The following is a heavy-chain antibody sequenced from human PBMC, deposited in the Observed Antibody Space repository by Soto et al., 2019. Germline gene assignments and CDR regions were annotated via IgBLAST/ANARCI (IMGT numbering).Heavy chain of an antibody. CDR3: ARDSGGSVLGSFYY. V-gene: IGHV1-69*04. CDR1: GGTFSSYT. J-gene: IGHJ4*02. CDR2: IIPILGIA. D-gene: IGHD3-16*01. Sequence: SVKVSCKASGGTFSSYTISWVRQAPGQGQKWMGKIIPILGIANYAQKYQGRVTITADKSTSTAYKELSSLRSEDTAVYYCARDSGGSVLGSFYYSGQGTLVTVSS.